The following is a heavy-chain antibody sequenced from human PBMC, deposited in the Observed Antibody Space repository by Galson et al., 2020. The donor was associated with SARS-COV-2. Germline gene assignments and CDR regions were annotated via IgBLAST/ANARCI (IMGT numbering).Heavy chain of an antibody. Sequence: SETLSLTCAVYGGSFSGYYWSWIRQPPGKGLEWIGEITHSGSTNYNPSLKSRVTISVDTSKNQFSLKLSSVTAADTAVYYCARGRSIVLIVYAIRGLGAFDIWSQGTMVTVSS. J-gene: IGHJ3*02. V-gene: IGHV4-34*01. CDR2: ITHSGST. CDR3: ARGRSIVLIVYAIRGLGAFDI. CDR1: GGSFSGYY. D-gene: IGHD2-8*01.